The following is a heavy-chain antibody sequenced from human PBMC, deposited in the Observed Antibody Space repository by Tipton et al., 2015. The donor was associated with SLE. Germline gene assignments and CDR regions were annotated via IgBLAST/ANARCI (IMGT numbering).Heavy chain of an antibody. Sequence: QLVQSGAEVRKPGASVKVSCKASGYTFTSYYMYWVRQAPGQGLEWMGIINPSGGSTGYAQKFQGRVTMTRDTSTSTVYMELSSLRSEDTAVYYCARSLGGLIVVRGAAFDIWGQGTMVTVSS. CDR3: ARSLGGLIVVRGAAFDI. J-gene: IGHJ3*02. D-gene: IGHD2-21*01. CDR2: INPSGGST. V-gene: IGHV1-46*01. CDR1: GYTFTSYY.